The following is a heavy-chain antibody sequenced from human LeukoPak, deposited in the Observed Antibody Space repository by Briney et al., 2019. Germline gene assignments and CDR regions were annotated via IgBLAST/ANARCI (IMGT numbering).Heavy chain of an antibody. CDR1: GGSISSSSYY. CDR3: ARVLVLGELNWFDP. D-gene: IGHD3-16*01. CDR2: IYTSGIT. J-gene: IGHJ5*02. Sequence: SETLSLTCTVSGGSISSSSYYWSWIRQPAGKGLEWIGRIYTSGITNYNPSLKSRVTMSVDTSKSQFSLNLSSVTAADTAVYYCARVLVLGELNWFDPWGQGTLVTVSS. V-gene: IGHV4-61*02.